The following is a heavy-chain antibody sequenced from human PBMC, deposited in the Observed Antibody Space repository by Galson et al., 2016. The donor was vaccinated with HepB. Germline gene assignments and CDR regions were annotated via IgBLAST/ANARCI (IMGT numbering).Heavy chain of an antibody. CDR3: SPLPIGQQPYYFDY. V-gene: IGHV3-15*01. Sequence: SPRLSCAASGFTFSHAWMSWVRQAPGKGLEWVGRVKSRLDGGTTDYAAPVKDRFTISRDDSKNTLYLQMNRLRIEDTAVYYCSPLPIGQQPYYFDYWGQGTLVTVSS. J-gene: IGHJ4*02. CDR1: GFTFSHAW. D-gene: IGHD6-13*01. CDR2: VKSRLDGGTT.